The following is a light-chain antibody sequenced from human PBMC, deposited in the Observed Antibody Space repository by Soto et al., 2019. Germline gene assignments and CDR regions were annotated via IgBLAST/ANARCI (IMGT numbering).Light chain of an antibody. J-gene: IGKJ2*01. CDR2: GAS. Sequence: EIVLTQSPGTLALSPGGIATLSCRASQSVSDYLAWYQQRPGQAPRLLIFGASTRATGIPARFSGSGSGTEFTLTISSLQSEDFALYYCHQYNSWPPGTFGQGTKVDIK. CDR3: HQYNSWPPGT. CDR1: QSVSDY. V-gene: IGKV3-15*01.